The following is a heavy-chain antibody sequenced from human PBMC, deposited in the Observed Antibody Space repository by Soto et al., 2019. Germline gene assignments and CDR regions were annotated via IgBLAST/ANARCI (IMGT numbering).Heavy chain of an antibody. D-gene: IGHD5-18*01. V-gene: IGHV3-13*01. CDR1: GVTFSSHD. CDR3: AGELCYAFDI. Sequence: GRFLRLPCTVSGVTFSSHDMHWVRQATGKGLEWVSAISTAGDTYYPGSVKGRFTISRENAKNYLYLQMNSLSAGDTAVYYCAGELCYAFDIWGQATMVTVS. J-gene: IGHJ3*02. CDR2: ISTAGDT.